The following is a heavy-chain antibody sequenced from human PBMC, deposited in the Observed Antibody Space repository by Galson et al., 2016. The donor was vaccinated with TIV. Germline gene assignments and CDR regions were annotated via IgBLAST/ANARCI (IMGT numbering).Heavy chain of an antibody. V-gene: IGHV1-46*03. J-gene: IGHJ4*02. D-gene: IGHD3-10*01. CDR2: IDPSGGST. CDR3: ATYGSGRQASFDF. Sequence: SVKVSCKASGYTFTRYYMHWMRQAPGQGLEWMGVIDPSGGSTTYAQKFQDRVTMTRDTSTSTVYMGLSSLTSEDTAVYYCATYGSGRQASFDFWGQGTLVTVSS. CDR1: GYTFTRYY.